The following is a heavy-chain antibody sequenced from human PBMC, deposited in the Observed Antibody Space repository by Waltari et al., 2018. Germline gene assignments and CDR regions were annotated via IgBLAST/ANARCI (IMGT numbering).Heavy chain of an antibody. CDR2: CDPEGGET. CDR3: ATAVTIFGGPFFDY. D-gene: IGHD3-3*01. CDR1: GYTLTELS. V-gene: IGHV1-24*01. Sequence: QVQLVQSGAEVKKPGASVKVSCKVSGYTLTELSMHWVRQAPGKGLEWMGGCDPEGGETIYAQKFQGRVTMTEDTSTDTAYMELSSLRSEDTAVYYCATAVTIFGGPFFDYWGQGTLVTVSS. J-gene: IGHJ4*02.